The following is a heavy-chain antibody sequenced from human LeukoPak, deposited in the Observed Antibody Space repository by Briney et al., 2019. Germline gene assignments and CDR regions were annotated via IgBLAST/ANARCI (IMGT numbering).Heavy chain of an antibody. CDR3: ASGSTLVWSYYFDY. V-gene: IGHV4-34*01. CDR1: GGSFSGYY. D-gene: IGHD2-2*01. Sequence: SETLSLTCAVYGGSFSGYYWSWIRQPPGKGLEWIGGINHSGSTNYNPSLKSRVTISVDTSKNQFSLKLSSVTAADTAVYYCASGSTLVWSYYFDYWGQGTLVTVSS. CDR2: INHSGST. J-gene: IGHJ4*02.